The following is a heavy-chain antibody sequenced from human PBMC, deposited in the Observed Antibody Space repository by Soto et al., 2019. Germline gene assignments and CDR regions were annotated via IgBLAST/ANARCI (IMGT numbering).Heavy chain of an antibody. CDR3: ARDQEYSTSGLYWFDL. V-gene: IGHV1-18*04. CDR2: ISAYNGDT. Sequence: ASVKFSCKASGYTFTSYGITWVRQAPGQDLEWMGWISAYNGDTNYAQRLQGRVTMTTDTSTSTVYMELKSLKSDDTAVYYCARDQEYSTSGLYWFDLWGQGTLVTVSS. CDR1: GYTFTSYG. J-gene: IGHJ5*02. D-gene: IGHD6-6*01.